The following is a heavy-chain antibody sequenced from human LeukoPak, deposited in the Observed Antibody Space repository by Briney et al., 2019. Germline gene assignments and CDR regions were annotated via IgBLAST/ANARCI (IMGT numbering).Heavy chain of an antibody. J-gene: IGHJ5*02. D-gene: IGHD4-11*01. CDR3: AGAYGNYVSLWFDP. CDR2: ITLSRTTI. CDR1: GFTFSNYN. Sequence: GGSLRLSCAASGFTFSNYNMNWVRQAPGKGLEWVAYITLSRTTIYYADSVKGRFTISRDNAKNSLSLQMNSLRDEDTAVYYCAGAYGNYVSLWFDPWGQGTLVTVSS. V-gene: IGHV3-48*02.